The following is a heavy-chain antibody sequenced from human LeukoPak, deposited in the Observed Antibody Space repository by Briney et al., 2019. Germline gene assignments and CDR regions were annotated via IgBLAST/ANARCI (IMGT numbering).Heavy chain of an antibody. J-gene: IGHJ4*02. CDR2: IGAAGDT. D-gene: IGHD2/OR15-2a*01. Sequence: GGSLRLSCAASGFTFSSYDMHWVRQATGKGLEWVSGIGAAGDTYYPGSVKGRFTISRENAKNSLYLQMNSLRAGETAVYYCARGGGGGSGYYETIGLWGQGTLVTVSS. CDR1: GFTFSSYD. CDR3: ARGGGGGSGYYETIGL. V-gene: IGHV3-13*01.